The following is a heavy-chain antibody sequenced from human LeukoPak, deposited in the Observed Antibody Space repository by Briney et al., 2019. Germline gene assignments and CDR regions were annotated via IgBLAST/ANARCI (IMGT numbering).Heavy chain of an antibody. V-gene: IGHV4-59*01. CDR3: ARVRWELRGKWFDP. CDR2: IYYSGST. J-gene: IGHJ5*02. Sequence: SETLSLTCTVSGGSISSYYWSWIRQPPGKGLEWIGYIYYSGSTNYNPSLKSRVTISVDTSKNQFSLKLSSVTAADTAVYYCARVRWELRGKWFDPWGQGTLVTVSS. CDR1: GGSISSYY. D-gene: IGHD1-26*01.